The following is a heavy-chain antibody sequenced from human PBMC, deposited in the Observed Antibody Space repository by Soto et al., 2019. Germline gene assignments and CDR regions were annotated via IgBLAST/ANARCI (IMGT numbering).Heavy chain of an antibody. CDR1: GFTFSSYS. CDR3: ARDRSGSYFDY. CDR2: ISSSSSYI. D-gene: IGHD1-26*01. J-gene: IGHJ4*02. V-gene: IGHV3-21*01. Sequence: GGSLRLSCAASGFTFSSYSMNWVRQAPGKGLEWVSYISSSSSYIYYADSVKGRFNISRDNAKNSLYLHMNSLRAEDSSVYYCARDRSGSYFDYWGQGTLVTVSS.